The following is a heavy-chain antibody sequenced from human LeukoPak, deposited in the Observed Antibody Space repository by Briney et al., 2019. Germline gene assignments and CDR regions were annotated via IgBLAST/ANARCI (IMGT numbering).Heavy chain of an antibody. CDR3: AKDIADSSGYVYDY. V-gene: IGHV3-9*01. D-gene: IGHD3-22*01. CDR1: GFTFDDCA. J-gene: IGHJ4*02. Sequence: GGSLRLSCAASGFTFDDCAMHWVRQAPGKGLEWVSGISWNSGSIGYADSVKGRFTISRDNAKNSLYLQMNSLRAEDTALYYCAKDIADSSGYVYDYWGQGTLVTVSS. CDR2: ISWNSGSI.